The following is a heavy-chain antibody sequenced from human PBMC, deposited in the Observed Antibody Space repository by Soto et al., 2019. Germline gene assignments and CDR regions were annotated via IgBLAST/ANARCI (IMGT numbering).Heavy chain of an antibody. CDR3: ARGGAMGVDY. D-gene: IGHD1-26*01. CDR2: IDGAAATT. Sequence: GESLKISCTASGFTFNNKWMHWGRQAPGKGLVWLSRIDGAAATTNYADSVKGRFTISRDNAKNIVFLHVNGLTDEDTAVYYCARGGAMGVDYWGQGTLVTVSS. V-gene: IGHV3-74*01. J-gene: IGHJ4*02. CDR1: GFTFNNKW.